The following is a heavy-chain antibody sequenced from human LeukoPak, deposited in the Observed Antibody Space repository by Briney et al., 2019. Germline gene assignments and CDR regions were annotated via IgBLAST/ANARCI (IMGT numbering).Heavy chain of an antibody. CDR3: ARGWLGSGLDY. Sequence: SETLSLTCTVSGYSISSGYYWGWIRQPPGKGLEWIGSIYRSGSTYYNPSLKSRVTISVDMSKNQFSLKLSSVTAADTAVYYCARGWLGSGLDYWGQGTLVTVSS. CDR1: GYSISSGYY. J-gene: IGHJ4*02. D-gene: IGHD6-19*01. CDR2: IYRSGST. V-gene: IGHV4-38-2*02.